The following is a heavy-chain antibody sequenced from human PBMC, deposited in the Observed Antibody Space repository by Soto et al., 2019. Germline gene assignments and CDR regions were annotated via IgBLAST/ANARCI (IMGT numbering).Heavy chain of an antibody. D-gene: IGHD2-2*01. Sequence: EVQLVESGGGLVQPGGSLRLSCAASGFIFSSYDMHWVRQAPGKGLEWVSYISSSSSTIYYADSVKGRFTISRDNVNNSLYLQMNSLRAEDTAVYYCARRPYCSSSRCECPWFDPWGQGTLVTVSS. V-gene: IGHV3-48*01. CDR3: ARRPYCSSSRCECPWFDP. CDR1: GFIFSSYD. J-gene: IGHJ5*02. CDR2: ISSSSSTI.